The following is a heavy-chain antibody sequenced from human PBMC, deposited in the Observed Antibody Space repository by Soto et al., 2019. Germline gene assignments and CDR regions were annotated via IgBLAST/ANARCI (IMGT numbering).Heavy chain of an antibody. Sequence: SETLSLTCAVSGYSISSGYYWGWIRQPPGKGLEWIGSIYYSGNTYYNPSLKSRATISVDRSRNTFYLQVSSLSAADTAVYYCAKNLPRTGRFDYWGQGTVVTVSS. CDR1: GYSISSGYY. V-gene: IGHV4-38-2*01. CDR2: IYYSGNT. J-gene: IGHJ4*02. CDR3: AKNLPRTGRFDY.